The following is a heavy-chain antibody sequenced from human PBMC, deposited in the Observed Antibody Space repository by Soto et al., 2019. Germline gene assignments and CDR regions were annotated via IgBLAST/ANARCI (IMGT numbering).Heavy chain of an antibody. Sequence: GGSLRLSCAASGFTFSSYWMHWVRQAPGKGLVWVSRINSDGSSTSYADSVKGRFTISRDNAKNTLYLQMNSLRAEDTAVYYCAREHLWLRKGSDYWGQGTLVTVSS. CDR3: AREHLWLRKGSDY. CDR1: GFTFSSYW. V-gene: IGHV3-74*01. CDR2: INSDGSST. J-gene: IGHJ4*02. D-gene: IGHD5-12*01.